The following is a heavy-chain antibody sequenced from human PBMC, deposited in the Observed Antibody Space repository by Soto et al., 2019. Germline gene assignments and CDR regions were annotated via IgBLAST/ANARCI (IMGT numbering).Heavy chain of an antibody. CDR3: ARYKGVLRYFDWLDP. CDR2: IYYSGST. CDR1: GGSISSGGYY. D-gene: IGHD3-9*01. Sequence: SETLSLTCTVSGGSISSGGYYWSWIRQHPGKGLEWIGYIYYSGSTYYNPSLKSRVTISVDTSKNHFSLKLSSVTAADTAVYYCARYKGVLRYFDWLDPWGQGTLVTVSS. V-gene: IGHV4-31*03. J-gene: IGHJ5*02.